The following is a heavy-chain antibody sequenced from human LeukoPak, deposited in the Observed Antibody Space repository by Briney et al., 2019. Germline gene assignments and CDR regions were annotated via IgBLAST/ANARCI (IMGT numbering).Heavy chain of an antibody. CDR3: ARGQYDYVWGSYRHNKFDY. J-gene: IGHJ4*02. D-gene: IGHD3-16*02. V-gene: IGHV4-34*01. CDR1: GGSFSGYY. Sequence: SETLSLTCAVYGGSFSGYYWSWIRQPPGKGLEWIGEINHSRSTNYNPSLTSRVTISVDTSKNQCSLKLSSVTAADTAVYYCARGQYDYVWGSYRHNKFDYWGQGTLVTVSS. CDR2: INHSRST.